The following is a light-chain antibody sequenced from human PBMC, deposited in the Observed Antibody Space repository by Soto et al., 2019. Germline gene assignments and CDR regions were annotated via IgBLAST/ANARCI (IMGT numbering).Light chain of an antibody. CDR3: QQYGSSPAYT. CDR1: LRVSSSY. CDR2: AAS. Sequence: EIVFTQSLGTLSLSPGERATLSCTASLRVSSSYLAWYQQKPGQAPRLLIYAASSRATGIPDRFSGSGSGTDFTLTITRLEPEDFAVYYCQQYGSSPAYTFGQGTKLEIK. J-gene: IGKJ2*01. V-gene: IGKV3-20*01.